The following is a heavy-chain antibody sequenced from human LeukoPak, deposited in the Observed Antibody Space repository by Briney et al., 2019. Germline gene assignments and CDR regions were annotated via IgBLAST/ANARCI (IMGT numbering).Heavy chain of an antibody. CDR2: ISPSGGIT. V-gene: IGHV3-23*01. J-gene: IGHJ1*01. CDR1: GFTFSSYE. Sequence: GGSLRLSCAASGFTFSSYEMNWVRQAPGKGLEWVSGISPSGGITYYTDSVKGRFTISRDNSKHTVSLQMNSLRGEDTAVYYCAKDEAWGRYKDWGQGTLVTVSS. D-gene: IGHD3-16*01. CDR3: AKDEAWGRYKD.